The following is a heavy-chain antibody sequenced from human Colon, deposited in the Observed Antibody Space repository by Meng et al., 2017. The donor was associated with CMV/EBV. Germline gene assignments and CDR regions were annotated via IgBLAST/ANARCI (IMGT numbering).Heavy chain of an antibody. D-gene: IGHD3-10*01. CDR1: TFSSYA. CDR3: ARVQSTKYYYSSGDY. V-gene: IGHV4-39*07. CDR2: IYYSGRT. Sequence: TFSSYAMSWVRQAPGKGLEWIGSIYYSGRTYYNTYLKSRVTISIDTSKNQFSLKLTSVTAADTAVYYCARVQSTKYYYSSGDYWGQGTLVTVSS. J-gene: IGHJ4*02.